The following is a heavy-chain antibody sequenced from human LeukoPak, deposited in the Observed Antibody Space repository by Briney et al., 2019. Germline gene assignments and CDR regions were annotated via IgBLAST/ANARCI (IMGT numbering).Heavy chain of an antibody. Sequence: SETLSLTCTVSDYSISSGYFGTWIRQPPGKGLEWIGSIFHTGSSYYNPSLKSPVAISVDTSKNQFSLELSSVTAADTAVYYWARDLGLTISDNWFDPWGQGTLVTASS. CDR3: ARDLGLTISDNWFDP. CDR1: DYSISSGYF. J-gene: IGHJ5*02. D-gene: IGHD3-3*01. CDR2: IFHTGSS. V-gene: IGHV4-38-2*02.